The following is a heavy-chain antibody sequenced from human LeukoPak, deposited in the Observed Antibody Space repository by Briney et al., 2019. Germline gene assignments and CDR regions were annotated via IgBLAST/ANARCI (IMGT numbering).Heavy chain of an antibody. CDR2: INHSGST. CDR3: ARGPLSPPQHYYDSSGYGVDY. CDR1: GGSFSGYY. V-gene: IGHV4-34*01. D-gene: IGHD3-22*01. Sequence: SETLSLTCAVYGGSFSGYYWSWIRQPPGKRLEWIGEINHSGSTNYNPSLKSRVTISVDTSKNQFSLKLSSVTAADTAVYYCARGPLSPPQHYYDSSGYGVDYWGQGTLVTVSS. J-gene: IGHJ4*02.